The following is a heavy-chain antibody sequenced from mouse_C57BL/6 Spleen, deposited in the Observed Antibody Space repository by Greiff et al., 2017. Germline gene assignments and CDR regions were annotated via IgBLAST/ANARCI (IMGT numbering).Heavy chain of an antibody. CDR1: GYSFTGYY. CDR2: INPSTGGT. CDR3: ARGGYEMDY. J-gene: IGHJ4*01. D-gene: IGHD2-14*01. Sequence: VQLKQSGPELVKPGASVKISCKASGYSFTGYYMNWVKQSPEKSLEWIGEINPSTGGTTYNQKFKAKATLTVDKSSSTAYMQLKSLTSEDSAVYYCARGGYEMDYWGQGTSVTVSS. V-gene: IGHV1-42*01.